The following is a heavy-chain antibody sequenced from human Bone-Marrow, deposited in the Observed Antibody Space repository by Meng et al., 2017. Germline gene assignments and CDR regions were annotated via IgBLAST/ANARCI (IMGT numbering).Heavy chain of an antibody. D-gene: IGHD3-22*01. CDR1: GFTFSSYA. CDR3: ATFQSSITMIVVVPLA. V-gene: IGHV3-30*04. Sequence: GESLKIPCAAPGFTFSSYAMHWGRQAPGKGLEWVAVISYDGSNKYYADSVKGRFTISRDNSKNTLYLQMNSLRAEDTAVYYCATFQSSITMIVVVPLAWGRGTMVTVSS. CDR2: ISYDGSNK. J-gene: IGHJ3*01.